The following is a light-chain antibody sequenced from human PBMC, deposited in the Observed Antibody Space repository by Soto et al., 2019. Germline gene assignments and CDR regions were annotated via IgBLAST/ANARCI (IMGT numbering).Light chain of an antibody. Sequence: QSVLTQPASVSGSPGQSITISCTGTSSDVGGYNYVSWYQQHPGKAPKLMIYDVSNRPSGVSNRFSGSKSGTTASLTISGLQAEDEADYYCSSYTTSTTGVFGGGTKVTVL. CDR3: SSYTTSTTGV. V-gene: IGLV2-14*03. J-gene: IGLJ3*02. CDR2: DVS. CDR1: SSDVGGYNY.